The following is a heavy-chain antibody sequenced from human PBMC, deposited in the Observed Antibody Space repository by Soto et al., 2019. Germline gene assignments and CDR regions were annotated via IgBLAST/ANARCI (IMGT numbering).Heavy chain of an antibody. D-gene: IGHD3-3*01. CDR2: IYYSGNT. J-gene: IGHJ5*02. V-gene: IGHV4-59*01. CDR3: ARGGWSLDA. Sequence: SETLSLTCTVSGDSMDNYYWSWIRQPPGKGLEWIDFIYYSGNTNYNPSLKGRVTMSVDTSKNQFSLNLRSSTAADTAVYYCARGGWSLDAWGQGAPVTVSS. CDR1: GDSMDNYY.